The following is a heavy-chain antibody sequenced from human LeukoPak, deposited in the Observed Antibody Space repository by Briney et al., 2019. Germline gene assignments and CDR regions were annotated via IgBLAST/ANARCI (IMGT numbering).Heavy chain of an antibody. J-gene: IGHJ4*02. Sequence: PSETLSLTCTVSGGSMSSYYWSWIRQPPGKGLEWLGYIYYSGSNKYNPSLKSRVTISVDTSKNQFSLKLSSVAAADTAVYYCARGARAGYNLEPFDYWGQGTLVTVSS. CDR1: GGSMSSYY. D-gene: IGHD5-24*01. CDR3: ARGARAGYNLEPFDY. CDR2: IYYSGSN. V-gene: IGHV4-59*08.